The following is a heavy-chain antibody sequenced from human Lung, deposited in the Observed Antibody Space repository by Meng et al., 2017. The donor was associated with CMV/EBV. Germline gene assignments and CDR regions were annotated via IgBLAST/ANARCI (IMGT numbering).Heavy chain of an antibody. J-gene: IGHJ6*02. CDR1: GFTFSSYS. D-gene: IGHD3-22*01. Sequence: GGSLRLSCAASGFTFSSYSMNWVRQAPGKGLEWVSSISSSSSYIYYADSVKGRFTISRDNAKNSLYLQMNSLRAEDTAVYYCARAYYYDSSGYYIAPNYYYYGMAVWGQGTTVTVSS. CDR2: ISSSSSYI. V-gene: IGHV3-21*01. CDR3: ARAYYYDSSGYYIAPNYYYYGMAV.